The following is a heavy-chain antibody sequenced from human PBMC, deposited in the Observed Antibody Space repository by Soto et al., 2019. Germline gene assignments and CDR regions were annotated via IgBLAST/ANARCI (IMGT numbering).Heavy chain of an antibody. CDR3: ATPYYDILTGYYFHYYGMDV. V-gene: IGHV1-69*12. CDR1: GGTFSSYA. CDR2: IIPIFGTA. D-gene: IGHD3-9*01. Sequence: QVQLVQSGAEVKKPGSSVKVSCKASGGTFSSYAISWVRQAPGQGLEWMGGIIPIFGTANYAQKFQGRVTITADESTSTAYRELSSLRSEDTAVYYCATPYYDILTGYYFHYYGMDVWGQGTTVTVSS. J-gene: IGHJ6*02.